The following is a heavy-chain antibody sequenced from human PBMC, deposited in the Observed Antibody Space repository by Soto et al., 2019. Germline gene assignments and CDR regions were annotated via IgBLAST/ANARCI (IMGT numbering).Heavy chain of an antibody. Sequence: QITLKESGPTLVKPTQTLTLTCSFSGFSRSTSGVGVSWIRQPPGKALEWLALLYWDDDERYSPSLKSRLTITRDTSKNQVVLTMTNMEPVDTATYYCAHVLTTVTTDWGQGTLVTVSS. D-gene: IGHD4-4*01. CDR2: LYWDDDE. J-gene: IGHJ4*02. V-gene: IGHV2-5*02. CDR3: AHVLTTVTTD. CDR1: GFSRSTSGVG.